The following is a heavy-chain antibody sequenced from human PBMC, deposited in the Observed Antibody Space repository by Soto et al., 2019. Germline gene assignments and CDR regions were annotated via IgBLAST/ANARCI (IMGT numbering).Heavy chain of an antibody. CDR2: ISVSGGTT. Sequence: GGSLRLSCVASGFTFRNYAMSWVRQAPGKGLEWVSTISVSGGTTHYADSVKGGITISRDNSKNTVYLQMNSLRAEDTALYYCAKGLYYYDSSGYRLFDYWGQGALVTVSS. V-gene: IGHV3-23*01. CDR1: GFTFRNYA. D-gene: IGHD3-22*01. CDR3: AKGLYYYDSSGYRLFDY. J-gene: IGHJ4*02.